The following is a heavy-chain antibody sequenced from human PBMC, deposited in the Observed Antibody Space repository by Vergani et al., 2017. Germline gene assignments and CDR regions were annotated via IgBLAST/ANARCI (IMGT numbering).Heavy chain of an antibody. CDR2: INAGNGNT. CDR1: GYTFTSYA. CDR3: ARDGHHYDILTGYYGMDV. J-gene: IGHJ6*02. D-gene: IGHD3-9*01. Sequence: QVQLVQSGAEVKKPGASVKVSCKASGYTFTSYAMHWVRQAPGQRLEWMGWINAGNGNTKYSQKFQGRVTITRATSAGTAYMALSRLRSEDTAVYYCARDGHHYDILTGYYGMDVWGQGTTVTVAS. V-gene: IGHV1-3*01.